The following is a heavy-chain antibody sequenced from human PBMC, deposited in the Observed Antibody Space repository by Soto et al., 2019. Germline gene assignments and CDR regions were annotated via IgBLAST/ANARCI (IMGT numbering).Heavy chain of an antibody. CDR3: ARARRPYYYYYMDV. CDR1: GGSFSGNY. CDR2: INHSGST. V-gene: IGHV4-34*01. Sequence: SETLSLTCAVYGGSFSGNYWSWIRQPPGKGLEWIGEINHSGSTNYNPSLKSRVTISVDTSKNQFSLKLSSVTAADTAVYYCARARRPYYYYYMDVWGKGTTVTVSS. J-gene: IGHJ6*03.